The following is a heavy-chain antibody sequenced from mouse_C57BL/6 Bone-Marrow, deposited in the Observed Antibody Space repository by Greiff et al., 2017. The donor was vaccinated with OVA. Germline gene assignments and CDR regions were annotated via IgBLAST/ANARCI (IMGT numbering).Heavy chain of an antibody. D-gene: IGHD1-1*01. Sequence: VQLQQSGPVLVKPGASVKMSCKASGYTFTDYYMNWVKQSHGKSLEWIGVINPYNGGTSYNQKFKGKATLTVDKSSSTAYMELNSLTSEDSAVYYCAREPNYYGSSYVRDYYAMDYWGQGTSVTVSS. V-gene: IGHV1-19*01. J-gene: IGHJ4*01. CDR1: GYTFTDYY. CDR2: INPYNGGT. CDR3: AREPNYYGSSYVRDYYAMDY.